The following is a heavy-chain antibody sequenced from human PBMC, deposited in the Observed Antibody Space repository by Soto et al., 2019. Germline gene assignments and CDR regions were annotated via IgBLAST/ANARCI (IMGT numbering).Heavy chain of an antibody. CDR1: GGSISSSSYY. V-gene: IGHV4-39*02. CDR2: IYYSGST. Sequence: PSETLSLTCTVSGGSISSSSYYWGWIRQPPGKGLEWIGSIYYSGSTYYNPSLKSRVTISVDTSKDQFSLKLSSVTAADTAVYYCAREKASTSLLTHYYYAMDVWGQGTTVTVSS. J-gene: IGHJ6*02. CDR3: AREKASTSLLTHYYYAMDV.